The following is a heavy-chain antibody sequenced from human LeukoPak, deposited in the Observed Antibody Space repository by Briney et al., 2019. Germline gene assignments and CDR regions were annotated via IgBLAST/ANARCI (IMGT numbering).Heavy chain of an antibody. CDR2: IYHSGST. Sequence: PSETLSLTCTVSGGSISSYYWSWIRQPPGKGLEWIGYIYHSGSTNYNPSLKSRVTISVDTSKNQFSLKLSSVTAADTAVYYCAAGYSYGPLRFDYWGQGTLVTVSS. CDR1: GGSISSYY. CDR3: AAGYSYGPLRFDY. J-gene: IGHJ4*02. V-gene: IGHV4-59*01. D-gene: IGHD5-18*01.